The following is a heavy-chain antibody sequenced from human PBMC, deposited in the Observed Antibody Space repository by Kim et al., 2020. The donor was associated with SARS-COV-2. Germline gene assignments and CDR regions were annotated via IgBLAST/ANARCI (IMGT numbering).Heavy chain of an antibody. CDR1: GGSFSGYY. Sequence: SETLSLTCAVYGGSFSGYYWSWIRQPPGKGLEWIGEINHSGSTNNNPSLKSRVTISVDTSKNQFSLKMSSVTAADTAVYYCARREGGIQIWPHWRQGNLVPVSS. CDR2: INHSGST. D-gene: IGHD5-18*01. V-gene: IGHV4-34*01. J-gene: IGHJ4*02. CDR3: ARREGGIQIWPH.